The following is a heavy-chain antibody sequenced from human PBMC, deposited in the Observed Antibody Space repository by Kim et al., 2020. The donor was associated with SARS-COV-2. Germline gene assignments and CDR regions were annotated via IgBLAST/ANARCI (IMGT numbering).Heavy chain of an antibody. Sequence: SETLSLTCTVSGGSISGFYWTWIRQPPGKGLEWIGYVFHSGTTIYNPSLKSRVLISLDTPTNQFSLSLRSVTAADTAVYYCARDHPTYSTSWSYYGMDV. J-gene: IGHJ6*01. CDR1: GGSISGFY. D-gene: IGHD5-18*01. CDR2: VFHSGTT. CDR3: ARDHPTYSTSWSYYGMDV. V-gene: IGHV4-59*01.